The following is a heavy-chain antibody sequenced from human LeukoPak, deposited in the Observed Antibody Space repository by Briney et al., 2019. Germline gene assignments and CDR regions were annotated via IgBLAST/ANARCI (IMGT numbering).Heavy chain of an antibody. J-gene: IGHJ5*02. Sequence: PSETLSLTCAVSGGSISSGGYSWSWIRQPPGKGLEWIGYIYHSGSTYYNPSLKSRVTISVDRSKNQFSLKLSSVTAADTAVYYCARGYTLGWFDPWGQGTLVTVSS. CDR1: GGSISSGGYS. V-gene: IGHV4-30-2*01. CDR2: IYHSGST. CDR3: ARGYTLGWFDP. D-gene: IGHD1-14*01.